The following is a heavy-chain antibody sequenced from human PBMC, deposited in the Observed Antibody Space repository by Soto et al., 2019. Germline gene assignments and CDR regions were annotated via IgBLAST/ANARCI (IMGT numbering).Heavy chain of an antibody. V-gene: IGHV3-9*01. CDR1: RFTFGSYW. D-gene: IGHD5-12*01. Sequence: LRLSCTAPRFTFGSYWMHWVRQAPGKGLEWVSGINYNGGRVAYVDSVRGRFTIARDNANNSLFLQMNSLRPEDTGLYFCSKGRPRYSGLDTDFDAWGHGTPVTVSS. J-gene: IGHJ4*01. CDR2: INYNGGRV. CDR3: SKGRPRYSGLDTDFDA.